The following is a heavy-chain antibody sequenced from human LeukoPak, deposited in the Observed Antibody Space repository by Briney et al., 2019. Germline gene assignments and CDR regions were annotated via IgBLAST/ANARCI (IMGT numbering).Heavy chain of an antibody. CDR2: IYYSGST. J-gene: IGHJ3*02. CDR1: GASINDYY. V-gene: IGHV4-59*08. D-gene: IGHD3-9*01. Sequence: PSETLSLTCTVSGASINDYYWMWIRQPPGGGLEWIGYIYYSGSTYYNPSLKSRVTISVDTSKNQFSLKLSSVTAADTAVYYCARLLLTGYPHGAFDIWGQGTMVTVSS. CDR3: ARLLLTGYPHGAFDI.